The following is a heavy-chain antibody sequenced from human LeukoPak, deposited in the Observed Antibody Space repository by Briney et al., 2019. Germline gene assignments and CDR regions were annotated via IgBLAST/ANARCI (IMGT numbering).Heavy chain of an antibody. CDR2: ISGSGGST. CDR3: AGRGYSSSWTLYYYYGMDV. CDR1: GFTFSSYA. V-gene: IGHV3-23*01. J-gene: IGHJ6*02. D-gene: IGHD6-13*01. Sequence: PGGSLRLSCAASGFTFSSYAMSWVRQAPGEGLEWVSAISGSGGSTYYADSVKGRFTISRDNSKNTLYLQMNSLRAEDTAVYYCAGRGYSSSWTLYYYYGMDVWGQGTRSPSP.